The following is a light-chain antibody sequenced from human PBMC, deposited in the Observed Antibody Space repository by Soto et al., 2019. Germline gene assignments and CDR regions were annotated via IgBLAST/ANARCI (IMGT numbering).Light chain of an antibody. Sequence: EIVMTQSPATLPVSPGARATLSCRASQSVSSNLAWYQQKPGKAPMLLIYGASTRATGLPARFSGSRSGTEFTLTISSLQSEDFAVYDCQQYNNWPPYTFGQGTKLEIK. V-gene: IGKV3-15*01. CDR2: GAS. CDR1: QSVSSN. CDR3: QQYNNWPPYT. J-gene: IGKJ2*01.